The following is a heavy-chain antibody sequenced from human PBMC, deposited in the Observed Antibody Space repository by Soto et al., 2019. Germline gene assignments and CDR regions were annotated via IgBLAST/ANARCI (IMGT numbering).Heavy chain of an antibody. V-gene: IGHV3-48*02. CDR1: GFIFSNYG. CDR2: VGASATSR. Sequence: EVQLVESGGGLVQPGGSLRLSCAASGFIFSNYGMHWVRQAPGTGLEWISYVGASATSRYYADSVKGRFTISRDNAKNSLYLQMTSLGDDDTAVYYCAGALLLGGSSGWGFNYWGQGSLVTVSS. CDR3: AGALLLGGSSGWGFNY. J-gene: IGHJ4*02. D-gene: IGHD3-22*01.